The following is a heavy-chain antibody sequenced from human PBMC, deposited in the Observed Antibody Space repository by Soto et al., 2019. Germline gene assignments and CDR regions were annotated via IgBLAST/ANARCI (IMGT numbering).Heavy chain of an antibody. CDR1: GYTLTELS. V-gene: IGHV1-24*01. Sequence: ASVKVSCKVSGYTLTELSMHWVRQAPGKGLEWMGGFDPEDGETIYAQKFQGRVTMTEDTSTDTAYMELSSLRSEDTAVYYCATLEPGIAVADYPFDYWGQGTLVTVSS. J-gene: IGHJ4*02. D-gene: IGHD6-19*01. CDR2: FDPEDGET. CDR3: ATLEPGIAVADYPFDY.